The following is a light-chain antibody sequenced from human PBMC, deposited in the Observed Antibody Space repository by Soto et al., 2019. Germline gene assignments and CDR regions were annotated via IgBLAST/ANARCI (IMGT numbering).Light chain of an antibody. CDR2: LNSDGSH. CDR3: QTWVGTDNVV. CDR1: SGHSSYA. J-gene: IGLJ2*01. V-gene: IGLV4-69*01. Sequence: QPVLTQSPSASASLGASVKVTCTLSSGHSSYAIAWHQQQPEKGPRYLMKLNSDGSHSRGDGIPDRFSGSSSGAERYLTISSLQSEDEAYYYCQTWVGTDNVVFGGGTKLTVL.